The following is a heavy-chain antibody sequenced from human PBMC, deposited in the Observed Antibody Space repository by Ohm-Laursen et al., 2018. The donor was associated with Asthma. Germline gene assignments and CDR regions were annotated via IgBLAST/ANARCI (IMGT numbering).Heavy chain of an antibody. CDR3: AREGGYTEYPSYYYYYGMDV. Sequence: DSVKGRFTISRDNSKNTLYLQMSSLRAEDTAVYYCAREGGYTEYPSYYYYYGMDVWGQGTTVTVSS. D-gene: IGHD3-16*02. J-gene: IGHJ6*02. V-gene: IGHV3-30*15.